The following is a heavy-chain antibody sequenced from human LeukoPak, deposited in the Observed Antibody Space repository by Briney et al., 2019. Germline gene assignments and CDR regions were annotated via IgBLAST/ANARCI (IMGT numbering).Heavy chain of an antibody. V-gene: IGHV4-38-2*02. CDR2: IYHSGST. Sequence: SETLSLTCTVSGYSISSGYYWGWIRQPPGKGLEWIGSIYHSGSTYYKPSLKSRVTISVDTSKNQFSLKLSSVTAADTAVYYCARGGKRWLQLWYFDLWGRGTLVTVSS. D-gene: IGHD5-24*01. CDR1: GYSISSGYY. CDR3: ARGGKRWLQLWYFDL. J-gene: IGHJ2*01.